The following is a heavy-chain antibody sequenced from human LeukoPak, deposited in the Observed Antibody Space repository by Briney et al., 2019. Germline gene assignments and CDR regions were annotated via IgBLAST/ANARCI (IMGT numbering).Heavy chain of an antibody. D-gene: IGHD4-23*01. V-gene: IGHV3-21*01. CDR2: ISSSSSYI. CDR1: GFTFSSYS. Sequence: GGSLRLSCAASGFTFSSYSMNWVRQAPGKGLEWVSSISSSSSYIYYADSVKGRFTISRDNAKNSLYLQMNSLRAEDTAVYYCARESVAEASDIWGQGTMVTVSS. CDR3: ARESVAEASDI. J-gene: IGHJ3*02.